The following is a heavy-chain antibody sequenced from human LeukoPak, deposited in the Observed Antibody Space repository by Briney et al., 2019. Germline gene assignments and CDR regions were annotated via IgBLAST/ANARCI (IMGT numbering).Heavy chain of an antibody. J-gene: IGHJ4*02. CDR2: IYPGDSDT. D-gene: IGHD1-26*01. CDR1: GFSFSSYG. Sequence: GGSLRLSCAASGFSFSSYGMSWVRQAPGKGLEWMGIIYPGDSDTRYSPSFQGQVTISADKSISTAYLQWSSLKASDTAMYYCARPGGSYGFGTIDYWGQGTLVTVSS. CDR3: ARPGGSYGFGTIDY. V-gene: IGHV5-51*01.